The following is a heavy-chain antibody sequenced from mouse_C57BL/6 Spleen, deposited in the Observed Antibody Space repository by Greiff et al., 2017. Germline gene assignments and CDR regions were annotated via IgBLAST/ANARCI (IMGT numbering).Heavy chain of an antibody. V-gene: IGHV1-82*01. CDR3: ARAQTAQVYYFDY. J-gene: IGHJ2*01. CDR1: GYAFSSSW. D-gene: IGHD3-2*02. Sequence: QVQLKESGPELVKPGASVKISCKASGYAFSSSWMNWVKQRPGKGLEWIGRIYPGDGDTNYNGKFKGKATLTADKSSSTAYMQLSSLTSEDSAVYFCARAQTAQVYYFDYWGQGTTLTVSS. CDR2: IYPGDGDT.